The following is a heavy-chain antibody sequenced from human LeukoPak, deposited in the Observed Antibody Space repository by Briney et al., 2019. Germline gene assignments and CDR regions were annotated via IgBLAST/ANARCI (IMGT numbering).Heavy chain of an antibody. V-gene: IGHV3-9*01. Sequence: PGGSLRLSRAASGFIYDDYAMHWVRQAPGKGLEWVSGLRWNSGSIGYADSVKGRFTISRDNAKNSLYLQMNSLRAEDTALYYCAKDSGGGWFDYYYGMDVWGQGTTVTVSS. CDR3: AKDSGGGWFDYYYGMDV. J-gene: IGHJ6*02. CDR1: GFIYDDYA. D-gene: IGHD6-19*01. CDR2: LRWNSGSI.